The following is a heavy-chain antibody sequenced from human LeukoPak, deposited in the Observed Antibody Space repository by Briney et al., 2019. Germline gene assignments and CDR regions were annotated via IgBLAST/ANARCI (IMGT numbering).Heavy chain of an antibody. V-gene: IGHV1-2*02. J-gene: IGHJ6*03. CDR1: GYTFTGYY. CDR3: ARENYNSGWGYYYYMDV. CDR2: INPNSGGT. Sequence: VASVKVSCKASGYTFTGYYMHWVRQAPGQGLEWMGWINPNSGGTNYAQKFQGRVTMTRDTSISTAYMELSRLRSDDTAVYYCARENYNSGWGYYYYMDVWAKGTMVTISS. D-gene: IGHD6-19*01.